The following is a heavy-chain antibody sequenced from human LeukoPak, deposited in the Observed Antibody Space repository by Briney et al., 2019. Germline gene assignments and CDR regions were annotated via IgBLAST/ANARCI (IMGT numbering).Heavy chain of an antibody. J-gene: IGHJ4*02. CDR2: IYYSGST. Sequence: SETLSLTCAVYGGSFSGYYWSWIRQPPGKGLEWIGYIYYSGSTNYNTSPKSRVTISEATSKNQFSLKLSSVTAADTAVYYCARVRGYYDSSGYLSFFDYWGQGTLVTVSS. D-gene: IGHD3-22*01. CDR1: GGSFSGYY. CDR3: ARVRGYYDSSGYLSFFDY. V-gene: IGHV4-59*01.